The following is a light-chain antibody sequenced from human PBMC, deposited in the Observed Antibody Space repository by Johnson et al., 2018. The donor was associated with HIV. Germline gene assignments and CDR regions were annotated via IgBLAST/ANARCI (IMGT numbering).Light chain of an antibody. J-gene: IGLJ1*01. CDR1: SSTIGKNY. CDR2: KNN. CDR3: GTWDTSLSAGGV. Sequence: QSVLTQPPSVSAAPGQKVTISCSGSSSTIGKNYVSWYQVLPGTAPKLLIYKNNERPSGIPDRFSGSKSGTSATLGITGLQTEDEADYYCGTWDTSLSAGGVFGTGTKVTVL. V-gene: IGLV1-51*02.